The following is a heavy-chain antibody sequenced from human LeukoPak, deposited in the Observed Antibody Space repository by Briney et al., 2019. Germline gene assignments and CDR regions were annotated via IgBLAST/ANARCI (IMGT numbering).Heavy chain of an antibody. Sequence: ASVKVSCKASGGTFSSYAISWVRQAPGQGLEWMGGIIPIFGTANYAQKFQGRVTITTDESTSTAYMELSSLRAEDTAVYYCAKLYCSGSSCYSIDHWGQGTLVTVSS. CDR3: AKLYCSGSSCYSIDH. V-gene: IGHV1-69*05. CDR1: GGTFSSYA. D-gene: IGHD2-15*01. CDR2: IIPIFGTA. J-gene: IGHJ4*02.